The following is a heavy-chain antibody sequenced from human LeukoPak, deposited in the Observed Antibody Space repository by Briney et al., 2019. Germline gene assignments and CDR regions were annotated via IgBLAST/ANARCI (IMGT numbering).Heavy chain of an antibody. J-gene: IGHJ4*02. CDR1: GGSFSGYY. CDR2: INHSGST. CDR3: ARGAGWTGTGFDY. D-gene: IGHD1-1*01. Sequence: SETLSLTCAVYGGSFSGYYWSWIRQPPGKGLEWIGEINHSGSTNYNPSLKSRVTISVDTSKNQFSLKLSSVTAADTVVYYCARGAGWTGTGFDYWGQGTLVTVSS. V-gene: IGHV4-34*01.